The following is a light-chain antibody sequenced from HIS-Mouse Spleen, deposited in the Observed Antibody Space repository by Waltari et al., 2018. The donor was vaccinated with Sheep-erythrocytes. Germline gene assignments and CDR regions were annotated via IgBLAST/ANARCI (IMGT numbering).Light chain of an antibody. CDR1: SSVVGGYTD. Sequence: QSAMTQPRSVSGSPGQSVTISCTGSSSVVGGYTDVSWYQQHPGKAPKLMSYDVSKRPSGVPDRFSGSKSGNTASLTISGLQAEDEADYYCCSYAGSYTYVFGTGTKVTVL. V-gene: IGLV2-11*01. CDR3: CSYAGSYTYV. CDR2: DVS. J-gene: IGLJ1*01.